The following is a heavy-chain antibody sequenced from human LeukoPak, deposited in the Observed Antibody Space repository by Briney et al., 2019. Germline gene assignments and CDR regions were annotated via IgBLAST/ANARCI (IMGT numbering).Heavy chain of an antibody. CDR1: GGSISSYY. V-gene: IGHV4-59*01. CDR3: ARDAPAIYGMDV. CDR2: IYYSGST. J-gene: IGHJ6*02. Sequence: PSETLSLTCTVSGGSISSYYWSWIRQPPGKGLEWIGYIYYSGSTNYNPSLKSRVTISVDTSKNQFSLKLSSVTAADTAVYYCARDAPAIYGMDVWGQGTTVTVSS. D-gene: IGHD2-21*02.